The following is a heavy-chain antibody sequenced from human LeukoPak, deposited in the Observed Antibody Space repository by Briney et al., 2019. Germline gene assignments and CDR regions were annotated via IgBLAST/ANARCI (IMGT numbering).Heavy chain of an antibody. CDR1: GGSFSGYY. J-gene: IGHJ5*02. V-gene: IGHV4-34*01. D-gene: IGHD3-16*02. CDR2: INHSGST. Sequence: SETLSLTCAVYGGSFSGYYWSWIRQPPGKGLEWIGEINHSGSTNYNPSLKSRVTISVDTSKNQFSLKLSSVTAADTAVYYCARDGYDYVWGSYRRNWFDPWGQGTLVTVSS. CDR3: ARDGYDYVWGSYRRNWFDP.